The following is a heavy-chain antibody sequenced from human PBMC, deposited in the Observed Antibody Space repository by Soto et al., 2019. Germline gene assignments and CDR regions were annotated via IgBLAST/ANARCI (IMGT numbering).Heavy chain of an antibody. V-gene: IGHV1-69*12. CDR1: GGTFSSYA. Sequence: QVQLVQSGAEVKKPGSSVKVSCKASGGTFSSYAISWVRQAPGQGLEWMVGIIPIFGTANYAQKFQGRVTVTADESTSTAYMELSSLRSEDTAVYYCASQMSVTVTYEHYYGMDVWGQGTTVTVSS. J-gene: IGHJ6*02. CDR2: IIPIFGTA. CDR3: ASQMSVTVTYEHYYGMDV. D-gene: IGHD2-21*02.